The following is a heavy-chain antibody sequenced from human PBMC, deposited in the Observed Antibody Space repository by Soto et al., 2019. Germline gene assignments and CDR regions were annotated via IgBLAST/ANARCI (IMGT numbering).Heavy chain of an antibody. V-gene: IGHV3-7*01. Sequence: GGSLRLSCAASGFTFSTYWMSWVRQAPGKGLEWVANIKQDGTEKYYADSVKGRFTISRDNARNSLYLQMNSLRAEDTAVYYCATKDVVAAIPFDSWGQGALVTVSS. J-gene: IGHJ4*02. CDR2: IKQDGTEK. CDR3: ATKDVVAAIPFDS. D-gene: IGHD5-12*01. CDR1: GFTFSTYW.